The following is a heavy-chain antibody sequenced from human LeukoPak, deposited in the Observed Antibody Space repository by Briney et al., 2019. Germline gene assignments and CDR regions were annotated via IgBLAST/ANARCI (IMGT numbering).Heavy chain of an antibody. CDR2: IIPIFGTA. CDR3: ARVAAEDSSGYYPANFDY. D-gene: IGHD3-22*01. J-gene: IGHJ4*02. CDR1: GGTFSSYA. V-gene: IGHV1-69*13. Sequence: GASVKASCKASGGTFSSYAISWVRQAPGQGLEWMGGIIPIFGTANYAQKFQGRVTITADESTSTAYMELSSLRSEDTAVYYCARVAAEDSSGYYPANFDYWGQGTLVTVSS.